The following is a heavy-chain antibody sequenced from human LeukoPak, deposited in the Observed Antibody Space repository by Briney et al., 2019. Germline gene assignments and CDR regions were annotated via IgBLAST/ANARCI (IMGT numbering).Heavy chain of an antibody. D-gene: IGHD1-1*01. CDR2: ISANNGDT. CDR3: ARESHETREDY. J-gene: IGHJ4*02. Sequence: ASVKVSCKASGYTLTSYGISWVRQAPGQGLEWMGWISANNGDTDYPPKLQDRVTMTTDTYTSTAYMELRSLRSDDTAMYYCARESHETREDYWGQGTPVTVSS. V-gene: IGHV1-18*01. CDR1: GYTLTSYG.